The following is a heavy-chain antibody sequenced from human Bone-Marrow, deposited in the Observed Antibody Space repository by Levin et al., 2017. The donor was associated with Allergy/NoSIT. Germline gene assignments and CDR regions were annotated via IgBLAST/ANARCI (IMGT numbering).Heavy chain of an antibody. CDR1: GFSLSTGGMS. CDR3: ARAPYSSSWYHLDY. CDR2: IDWNNDK. D-gene: IGHD6-13*01. V-gene: IGHV2-70*11. J-gene: IGHJ4*02. Sequence: TLSLTCTFSGFSLSTGGMSVSWIRQPPGKALEWLGRIDWNNDKYYSTSLKTRLTLSKDTSKNQVVLTMTNLDPVDTATYYCARAPYSSSWYHLDYWGQGTLVIVSS.